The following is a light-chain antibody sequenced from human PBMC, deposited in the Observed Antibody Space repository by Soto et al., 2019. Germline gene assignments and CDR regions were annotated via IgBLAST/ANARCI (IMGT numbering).Light chain of an antibody. Sequence: QSVLTQPPSASGAPGQSVTISCTGTSSDVGGYNYVSWYQQYPGKAPKIMIYEVSKRPSGVPDRFSGSKSGNTASLAVSGLQAEDEPDHYCASYADRNNYASGPGTKFPVL. V-gene: IGLV2-8*01. J-gene: IGLJ1*01. CDR2: EVS. CDR1: SSDVGGYNY. CDR3: ASYADRNNYA.